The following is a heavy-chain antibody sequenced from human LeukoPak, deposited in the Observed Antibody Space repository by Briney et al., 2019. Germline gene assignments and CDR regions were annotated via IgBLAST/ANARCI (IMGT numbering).Heavy chain of an antibody. CDR2: IYYSGST. V-gene: IGHV4-59*08. CDR1: GGSISSYY. CDR3: ARLYVWGSYRYLDY. Sequence: SETLSLTCTVSGGSISSYYWSWIRQPPGKGLEWIGYIYYSGSTNYNPSLKSRVTIPVDTSKNQFSLKLSSVTAADTAVYYCARLYVWGSYRYLDYWGQGTLVTVSS. J-gene: IGHJ4*02. D-gene: IGHD3-16*02.